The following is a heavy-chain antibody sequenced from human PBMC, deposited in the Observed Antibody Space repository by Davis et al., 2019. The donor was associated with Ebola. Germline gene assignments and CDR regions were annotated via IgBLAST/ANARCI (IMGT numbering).Heavy chain of an antibody. J-gene: IGHJ5*02. D-gene: IGHD3-3*02. CDR3: ARHVTISWFDP. Sequence: MPGGSLRLSCTVSGVSVTTGSNYWSWIRLPPGKGLEWIGSMYYTGITGYNPALKSRAAISVDTSKNQFSLRLTSVTAADTAVYYCARHVTISWFDPWGQGTLVTVSS. V-gene: IGHV4-61*01. CDR2: MYYTGIT. CDR1: GVSVTTGSNY.